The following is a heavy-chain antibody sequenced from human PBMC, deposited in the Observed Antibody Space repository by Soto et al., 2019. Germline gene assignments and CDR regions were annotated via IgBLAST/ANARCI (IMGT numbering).Heavy chain of an antibody. CDR2: IIPISGTA. D-gene: IGHD6-13*01. CDR1: GGTFSSYA. Sequence: QVQLVQSGAEVKKPGSSVKVSCKASGGTFSSYAISWVRQAPGQGLEWMGGIIPISGTANYEQKFQGRVTITADESTSTAYMELSSLRSEDTAGYYCARDKAAAGTSLLYCFGYWGQGTLVTVSS. J-gene: IGHJ4*02. CDR3: ARDKAAAGTSLLYCFGY. V-gene: IGHV1-69*01.